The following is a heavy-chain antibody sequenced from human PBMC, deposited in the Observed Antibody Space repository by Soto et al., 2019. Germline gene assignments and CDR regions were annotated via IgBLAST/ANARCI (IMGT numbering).Heavy chain of an antibody. J-gene: IGHJ3*01. CDR1: GFTFSYYW. Sequence: EVQLVESGGGLVRPGGSLRLSCAASGFTFSYYWMHWVRQAPGKGLVWVSRIHSDGSSTTYADFVKGRFIISRDNASQTVDLQMNSVTVEDTAVYYSARGDREAFDLWGQGTVVAVSS. CDR2: IHSDGSST. V-gene: IGHV3-74*01. CDR3: ARGDREAFDL.